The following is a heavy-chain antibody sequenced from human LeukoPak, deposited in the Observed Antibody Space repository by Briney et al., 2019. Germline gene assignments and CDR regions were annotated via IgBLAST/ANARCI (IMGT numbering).Heavy chain of an antibody. J-gene: IGHJ3*02. CDR2: ISAYNGNT. CDR1: VYTFTLYG. CDR3: ARGVGATNAFDI. Sequence: ASVKVSCKASVYTFTLYGISWVRQAPGQGLEWMGWISAYNGNTNYAQKPQGRVSMTTDTSTSTAYMELRSLRSDDTAVYYCARGVGATNAFDIWGQGTLVTVSS. D-gene: IGHD1-26*01. V-gene: IGHV1-18*01.